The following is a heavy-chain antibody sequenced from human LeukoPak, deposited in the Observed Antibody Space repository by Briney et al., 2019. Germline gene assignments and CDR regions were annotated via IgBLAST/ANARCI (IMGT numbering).Heavy chain of an antibody. J-gene: IGHJ4*02. D-gene: IGHD4-23*01. CDR2: IYYSGST. V-gene: IGHV4-59*01. Sequence: SETLSLTCAVYGGSFSGYYWSWIRQPPGKGLEWIGYIYYSGSTNYNPSLKSRVTISVDTSKNQFSLKLSSVTAADTAVYYCARVQRKMTMVVTPFFDYWGQGTLVTVSS. CDR1: GGSFSGYY. CDR3: ARVQRKMTMVVTPFFDY.